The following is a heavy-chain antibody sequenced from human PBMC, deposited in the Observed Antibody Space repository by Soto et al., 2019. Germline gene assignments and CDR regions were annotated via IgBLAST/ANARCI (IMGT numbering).Heavy chain of an antibody. Sequence: SVKVSCKASGGTFSSYAISWVRQAPGQGLEWMGGIIPIFGTANYAQKFQGRVTITADESTSTAYMELSSLRSEDTAVYYCARYRYSSSYFYYFDYWGQGTLVTVPQ. CDR1: GGTFSSYA. V-gene: IGHV1-69*13. CDR2: IIPIFGTA. D-gene: IGHD6-13*01. CDR3: ARYRYSSSYFYYFDY. J-gene: IGHJ4*02.